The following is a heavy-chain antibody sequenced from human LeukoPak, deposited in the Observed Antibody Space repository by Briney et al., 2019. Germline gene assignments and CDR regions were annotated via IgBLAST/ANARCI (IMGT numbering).Heavy chain of an antibody. CDR2: INHSGST. CDR3: ARGCYYDCVWGSYEGY. CDR1: GGSFSGYY. Sequence: SETLSLTCAVYGGSFSGYYWSWIRQPPGKGLEWIGEINHSGSTNYNPSLKSRVTISVDTSKNQFSLKLSSVTAADTAVYYCARGCYYDCVWGSYEGYWGQGTLVTVSS. J-gene: IGHJ4*02. V-gene: IGHV4-34*01. D-gene: IGHD3-16*01.